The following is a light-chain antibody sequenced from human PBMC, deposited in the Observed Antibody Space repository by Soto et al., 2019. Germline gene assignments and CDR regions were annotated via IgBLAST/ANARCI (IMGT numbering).Light chain of an antibody. J-gene: IGKJ1*01. V-gene: IGKV1-5*03. CDR2: KAS. Sequence: DIQMTQSPSTLSGSVGDRVTITCRASQTIRSWLAWYQQKPGKAPKLLIYKASTLKSGVPSRFSGSGSGTEFTLTISSLQPDDFANYYCQHYNSYSEAFGQGTKVELK. CDR3: QHYNSYSEA. CDR1: QTIRSW.